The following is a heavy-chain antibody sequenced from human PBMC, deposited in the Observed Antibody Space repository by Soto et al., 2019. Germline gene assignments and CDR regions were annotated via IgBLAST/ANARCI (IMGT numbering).Heavy chain of an antibody. D-gene: IGHD3-3*01. CDR1: GFTISSYW. CDR2: IKQDGSEK. J-gene: IGHJ4*02. Sequence: GGSPRLSCAASGFTISSYWMSWVRQTPGKGLEWVANIKQDGSEKYYVDSVKGRFTISRDNAKNSLYLQMNSLRAEDTAVYYCARDQSAVRYDFCSGYYTGFYGDYWGQGTLVTVSS. CDR3: ARDQSAVRYDFCSGYYTGFYGDY. V-gene: IGHV3-7*01.